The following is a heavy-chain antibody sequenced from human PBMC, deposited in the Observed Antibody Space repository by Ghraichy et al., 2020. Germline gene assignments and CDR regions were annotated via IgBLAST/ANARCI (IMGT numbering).Heavy chain of an antibody. CDR2: ISGSGGST. V-gene: IGHV3-23*01. J-gene: IGHJ1*01. CDR3: AKDMPGSYYAFQH. CDR1: GFTFSSYA. D-gene: IGHD3-10*01. Sequence: GESLNISCAASGFTFSSYAMSWVRQAPGKGLEWVSAISGSGGSTYYADSVKGRFTISRDNSKNTLYLQMNSLRAEDTAVYYCAKDMPGSYYAFQHWGQGTLVTVSS.